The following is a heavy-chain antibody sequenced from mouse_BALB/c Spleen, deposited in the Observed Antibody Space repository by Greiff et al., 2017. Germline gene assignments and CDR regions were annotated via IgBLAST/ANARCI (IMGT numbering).Heavy chain of an antibody. CDR3: TTSPLESFDY. Sequence: VQLQQSGAELVKPGASVKLSCKASGYTFTSYYMYWVKQRPGQGLEWIGEINPSNGGTNFNEKFKSKATLTVDKSSSTAYMQLSSLTSEDSAVYYCTTSPLESFDYWGQGTTLTVSS. CDR1: GYTFTSYY. V-gene: IGHV1S81*02. CDR2: INPSNGGT. J-gene: IGHJ2*01.